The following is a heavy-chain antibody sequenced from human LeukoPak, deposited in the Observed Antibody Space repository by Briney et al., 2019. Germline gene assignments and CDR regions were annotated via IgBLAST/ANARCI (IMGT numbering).Heavy chain of an antibody. CDR1: GGSFSGYY. Sequence: SETLSLTCAVYGGSFSGYYWSWIRQPPGKGLEWIGEINHSGSTNYNPSLKSRVTISVDTSKSQFSLKLSSVTAADTAVYYCARVGYDSSGGWGQGTLVTVSS. J-gene: IGHJ4*02. CDR2: INHSGST. V-gene: IGHV4-34*01. D-gene: IGHD3-22*01. CDR3: ARVGYDSSGG.